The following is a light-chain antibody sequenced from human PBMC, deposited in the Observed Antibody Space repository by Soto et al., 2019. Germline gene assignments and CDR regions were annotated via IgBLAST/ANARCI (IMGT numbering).Light chain of an antibody. V-gene: IGLV2-14*01. J-gene: IGLJ2*01. CDR3: SSYTSSITPYVV. CDR1: SSDVGGYND. CDR2: DVS. Sequence: QSALTQPASVSGSPGQSITISCTGTSSDVGGYNDVSWYQQHPVKAPKLMIYDVSNRPSGVSNRFSGSKSGNTASLTISGLKAEAEADYYCSSYTSSITPYVVFGGGTKLTVL.